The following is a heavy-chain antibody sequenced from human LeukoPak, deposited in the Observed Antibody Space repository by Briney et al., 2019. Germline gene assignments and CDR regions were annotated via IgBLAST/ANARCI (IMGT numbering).Heavy chain of an antibody. J-gene: IGHJ4*02. D-gene: IGHD2-2*01. CDR3: AKGQGDCSGTSCRE. V-gene: IGHV3-23*01. CDR1: GFTFSSYA. CDR2: ISGSGGST. Sequence: GGSLRLSCAASGFTFSSYAMNWVRQAPGTGLEWVSGISGSGGSTYYADFVKGRCTISRDNSKNTLYLQINSLRVEDTAVYYCAKGQGDCSGTSCREWGQGTLVTVSS.